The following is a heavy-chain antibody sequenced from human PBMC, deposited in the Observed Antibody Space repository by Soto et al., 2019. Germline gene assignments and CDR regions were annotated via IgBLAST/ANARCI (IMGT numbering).Heavy chain of an antibody. V-gene: IGHV3-48*04. D-gene: IGHD3-3*01. CDR2: ISSGGDTI. CDR1: GFTFSPYS. J-gene: IGHJ4*02. CDR3: ARDRSTIYGVVTPIDY. Sequence: GGSLRLSCAVSGFTFSPYSMNWVRQAPGKGLEWISYISSGGDTIYYADSVRGRFTVSRDNTKNSLYLQMDSLRGEDTAVYYCARDRSTIYGVVTPIDYWGQGTLVTVSS.